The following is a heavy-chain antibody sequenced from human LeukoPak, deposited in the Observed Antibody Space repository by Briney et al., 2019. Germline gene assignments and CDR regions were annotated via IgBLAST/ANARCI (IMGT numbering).Heavy chain of an antibody. CDR1: GGSISSGDYY. Sequence: SETLSLTCTVSGGSISSGDYYWSWIRQPPGKGLEWIGYIYYSGSTYYNPSLKSRVIISVDTSKNQFSLKLSSVTAADTAVYYCARAIAVAGTGAFDYWGQGTLVTVSS. V-gene: IGHV4-30-4*01. CDR2: IYYSGST. D-gene: IGHD6-19*01. CDR3: ARAIAVAGTGAFDY. J-gene: IGHJ4*02.